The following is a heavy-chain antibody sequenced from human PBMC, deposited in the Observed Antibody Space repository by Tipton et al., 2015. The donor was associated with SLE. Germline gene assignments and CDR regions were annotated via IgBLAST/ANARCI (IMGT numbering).Heavy chain of an antibody. CDR2: FYYGGTT. CDR1: GGSISSSTNY. V-gene: IGHV4-39*07. D-gene: IGHD3-16*01. J-gene: IGHJ4*02. Sequence: GLVKPSETLSLTCVVSGGSISSSTNYWDWLRQPPGKGLEWIGSFYYGGTTYYNPSLKSRFTISVDTSKNQFSLQLSSVTAADTAVYYCASELGSFGFDYWGQGTLVTVSS. CDR3: ASELGSFGFDY.